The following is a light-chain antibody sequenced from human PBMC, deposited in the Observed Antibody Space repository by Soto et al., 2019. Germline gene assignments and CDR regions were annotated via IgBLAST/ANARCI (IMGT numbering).Light chain of an antibody. CDR1: GGHRTYA. J-gene: IGLJ2*01. V-gene: IGLV4-69*01. CDR2: LNSDGRH. Sequence: QPVLTQSPSASASLGASVKLTCTLSGGHRTYAIAWHQQQPEKGPRYLMNLNSDGRHTKGDGIPDRFSGSSSGTERYLTISSLQSEDEADYYCQTWGTGLLVFGGGTKVTVL. CDR3: QTWGTGLLV.